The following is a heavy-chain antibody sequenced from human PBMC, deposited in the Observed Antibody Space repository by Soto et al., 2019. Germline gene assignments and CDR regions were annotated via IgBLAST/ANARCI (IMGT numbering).Heavy chain of an antibody. V-gene: IGHV4-59*01. CDR1: GGAISRYY. J-gene: IGHJ6*02. CDR3: ARDLWGYCGTDCFPLDV. CDR2: MYDTGST. Sequence: SETLSLTCTVSGGAISRYYWSWIRQPPGKGLEWIGYMYDTGSTVYNPSFKSRVTISVDTSKNQFSLKLNSVTAADTAVYYCARDLWGYCGTDCFPLDVWGQGTTVTVSS. D-gene: IGHD2-21*02.